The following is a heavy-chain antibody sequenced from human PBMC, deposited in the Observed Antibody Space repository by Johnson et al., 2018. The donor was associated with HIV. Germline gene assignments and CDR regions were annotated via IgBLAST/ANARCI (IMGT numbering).Heavy chain of an antibody. Sequence: QVQLVESGGGLVKPGGSLRLSCAASGFTFSDYYMSWIRQAPGKGLEWVAVISYDGSNKYYADSVKGRFTISRENSKNTLYLQMNSLRAEDPAVYYCARDATSYYYDSSGYPDAFDIWGQGTMVTVSS. J-gene: IGHJ3*02. D-gene: IGHD3-22*01. CDR3: ARDATSYYYDSSGYPDAFDI. V-gene: IGHV3-30-3*01. CDR2: ISYDGSNK. CDR1: GFTFSDYY.